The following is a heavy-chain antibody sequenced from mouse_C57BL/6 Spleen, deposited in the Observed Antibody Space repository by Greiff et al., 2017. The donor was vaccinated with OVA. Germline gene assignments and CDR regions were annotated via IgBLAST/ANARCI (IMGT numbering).Heavy chain of an antibody. J-gene: IGHJ2*01. V-gene: IGHV1-59*01. Sequence: QVQLQQPGAELVRPGTSVKLSCKASGYTFTSYWMHWVKQRPGQSLEWIGVIDPSDSYTNYNQKFKGKATLTVDTSSSTAYMQLSSLTSEDSAVYYCATINGYWGQGTTLTVSS. D-gene: IGHD1-1*01. CDR3: ATINGY. CDR1: GYTFTSYW. CDR2: IDPSDSYT.